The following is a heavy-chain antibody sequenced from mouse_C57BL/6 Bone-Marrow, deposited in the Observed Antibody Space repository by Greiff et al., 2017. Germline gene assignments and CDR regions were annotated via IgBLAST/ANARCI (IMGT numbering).Heavy chain of an antibody. J-gene: IGHJ2*01. CDR2: IYPGDGDT. V-gene: IGHV1-82*01. Sequence: QVQLQQSGPELVKPGASVKISCKASGYAFSSSWMNWVKQRPGKGLEWIGRIYPGDGDTNYNGKFKGKATLTAYKSSSTAYMQLSSLTSEDSAVYFCARSDYFDYWGQGTTLTVSS. CDR1: GYAFSSSW. CDR3: ARSDYFDY.